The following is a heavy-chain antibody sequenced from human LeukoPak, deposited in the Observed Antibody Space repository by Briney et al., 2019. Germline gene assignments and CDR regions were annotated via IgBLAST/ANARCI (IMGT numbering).Heavy chain of an antibody. CDR1: GGSISSHY. V-gene: IGHV4-59*11. J-gene: IGHJ4*02. CDR3: ARVGGGYDSGYFDY. Sequence: SETLPLTCTVSGGSISSHYWSWIRQPPGKGLEWIGYIYYSGSTNYNPSLKSRVTISVDTSKSQFSLKLSSVTAADTAVYYCARVGGGYDSGYFDYWGQGTLVTVSS. D-gene: IGHD5-12*01. CDR2: IYYSGST.